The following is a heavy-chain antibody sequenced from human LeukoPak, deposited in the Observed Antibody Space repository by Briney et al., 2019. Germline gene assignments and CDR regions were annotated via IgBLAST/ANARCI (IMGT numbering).Heavy chain of an antibody. CDR2: INTNTRNP. D-gene: IGHD2-2*01. CDR1: GYTFTNYG. Sequence: APVKVSCRASGYTFTNYGVNWVRQAPGQGLEWMGWINTNTRNPTYAQGFTGRFVFSLDTSLSTAYLQISSLKAEDTAVYYCARDKYQLPYEIDYWGQGTLVTVSS. CDR3: ARDKYQLPYEIDY. V-gene: IGHV7-4-1*02. J-gene: IGHJ4*02.